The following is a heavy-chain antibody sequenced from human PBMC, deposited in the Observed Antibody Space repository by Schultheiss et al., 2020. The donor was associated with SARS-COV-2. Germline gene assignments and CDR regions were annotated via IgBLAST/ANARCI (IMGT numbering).Heavy chain of an antibody. CDR2: ISSSSSTI. CDR3: ARSPRQLERRKWYFDY. J-gene: IGHJ4*02. Sequence: GGSLRLSCAASGFTFSSYSMNWVRQAPGKGLEWVSYISSSSSTIYYADSVKGRFTISRDNAKNSLYLQMNSLRAEDTAVYYCARSPRQLERRKWYFDYWGQGTLVTVSS. CDR1: GFTFSSYS. V-gene: IGHV3-48*04. D-gene: IGHD1-1*01.